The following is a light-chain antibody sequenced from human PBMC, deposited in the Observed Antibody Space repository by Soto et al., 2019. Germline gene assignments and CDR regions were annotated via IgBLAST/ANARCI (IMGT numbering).Light chain of an antibody. Sequence: EIVLTQSPGTLSLSPGERATLSCRARQSISSTYLAWYQQKRGQAPRLLIYGASSRATGIPDRFSGSGSGTDFTLTISRLEPEDFALYYCQQYGGSLTFGGGTKVEIK. V-gene: IGKV3-20*01. CDR1: QSISSTY. J-gene: IGKJ4*01. CDR2: GAS. CDR3: QQYGGSLT.